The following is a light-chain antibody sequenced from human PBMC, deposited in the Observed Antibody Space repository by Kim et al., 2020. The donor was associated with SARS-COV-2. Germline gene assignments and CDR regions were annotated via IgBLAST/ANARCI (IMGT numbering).Light chain of an antibody. J-gene: IGKJ1*01. CDR3: QQRSNWPRT. CDR2: DAS. CDR1: QSVGRY. Sequence: LSPGERATLSCRASQSVGRYLAWYQQKPGQAPRLLIYDASSRATGIPARFSGSGSGTDFTLTISSLEPEDFAVYYCQQRSNWPRTFGHGTKVDIK. V-gene: IGKV3-11*01.